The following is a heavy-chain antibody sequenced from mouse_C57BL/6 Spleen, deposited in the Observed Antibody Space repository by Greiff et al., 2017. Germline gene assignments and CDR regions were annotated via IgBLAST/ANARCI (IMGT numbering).Heavy chain of an antibody. CDR2: IHPSDSAT. CDR1: GYTFTSYW. V-gene: IGHV1-74*01. D-gene: IGHD2-3*01. CDR3: SISSEGYYPAWFAY. Sequence: VQLQQPGAELVKPGASVKVSCKASGYTFTSYWMHWVKQRPGQGLEWIGRIHPSDSATNYNQKFKGKATLTVDKSSSTAYMQLSSLTSEDSAVYYVSISSEGYYPAWFAYWGQGTLVTVSA. J-gene: IGHJ3*01.